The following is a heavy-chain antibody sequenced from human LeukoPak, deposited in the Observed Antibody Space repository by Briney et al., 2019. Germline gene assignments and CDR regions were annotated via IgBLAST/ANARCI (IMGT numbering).Heavy chain of an antibody. CDR3: ARHKNIPHAFDI. D-gene: IGHD2/OR15-2a*01. CDR1: GGSISSGGYY. CDR2: IFYTGST. Sequence: PSETLSLTCTVSGGSISSGGYYWAWIRQPPGKGLEWIGSIFYTGSTYYNPSLKSRVTISLDTSRNQFSLKLSSVTAADTAVYYCARHKNIPHAFDIWGQGTMVTVSS. J-gene: IGHJ3*02. V-gene: IGHV4-39*07.